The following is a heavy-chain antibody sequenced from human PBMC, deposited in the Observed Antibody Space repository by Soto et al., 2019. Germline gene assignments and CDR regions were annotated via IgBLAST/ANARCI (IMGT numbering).Heavy chain of an antibody. Sequence: QITLKESGPTLVKPTQTLTLACTFSGFSLTTRGVGVGWVRQPPGKALEWLALIYWDDDRRYSPSLKNRLSVTKDTSKNLVVFTMPTMAPVDTATYFCVHRRSGDLIDYWGQGTLVTVSS. CDR2: IYWDDDR. V-gene: IGHV2-5*02. CDR3: VHRRSGDLIDY. D-gene: IGHD1-26*01. J-gene: IGHJ4*02. CDR1: GFSLTTRGVG.